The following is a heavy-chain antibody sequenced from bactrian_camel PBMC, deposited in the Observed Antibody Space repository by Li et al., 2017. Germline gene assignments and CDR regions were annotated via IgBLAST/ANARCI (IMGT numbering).Heavy chain of an antibody. D-gene: IGHD1*01. Sequence: HVQLVESGGGSVQAGGSLRLSCAASGHTYSRYSMAWYRQAPGKGRVGVAAIDTDGSTVYVDVVKGRFTISKDNAENTVTLQMNSLKPEDTGMYYCAAKPQYLGGCTYGGDWTSHLSTWGQGTQVTVS. CDR3: AAKPQYLGGCTYGGDWTSHLST. J-gene: IGHJ4*01. CDR2: IDTDGST. CDR1: GHTYSRYS. V-gene: IGHV3S55*01.